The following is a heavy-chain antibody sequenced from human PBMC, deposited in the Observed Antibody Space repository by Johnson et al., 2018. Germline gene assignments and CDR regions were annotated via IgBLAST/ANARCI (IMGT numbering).Heavy chain of an antibody. J-gene: IGHJ6*02. V-gene: IGHV3-15*01. CDR2: IKSNTDGGTT. CDR3: TTLHRTLSKFTVRWDYYYYGMDV. CDR1: GLTFSNAW. D-gene: IGHD1-14*01. Sequence: VQLVESGGGLVQPGRSLRLSCASSGLTFSNAWMTWVRQAPGKGLEWVGRIKSNTDGGTTNYAAPVQGRFTISRDDSKNTLFLQMNSLKTGDTAVYYCTTLHRTLSKFTVRWDYYYYGMDVLGQGTTVTVSS.